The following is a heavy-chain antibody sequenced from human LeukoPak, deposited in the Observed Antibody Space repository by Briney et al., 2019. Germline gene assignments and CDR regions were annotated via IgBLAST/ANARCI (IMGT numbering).Heavy chain of an antibody. CDR2: IYHSGST. V-gene: IGHV4-30-2*01. D-gene: IGHD3-22*01. Sequence: PSETLSLTCAVSGGSISSGGYSWSWIRQPPGKGLEWIGYIYHSGSTYYNPSLKSRVTISVDRSKNQFSLKLSSVTAADTAVYYCARVGYYYDSSGYFPWGQGTLVTVSS. CDR3: ARVGYYYDSSGYFP. CDR1: GGSISSGGYS. J-gene: IGHJ5*02.